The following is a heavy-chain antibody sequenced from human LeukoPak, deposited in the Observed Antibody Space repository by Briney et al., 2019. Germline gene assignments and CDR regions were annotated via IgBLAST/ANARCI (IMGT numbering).Heavy chain of an antibody. CDR3: ARINLWPGNWIDS. CDR1: GGSVGDHF. Sequence: SATLSLTCGLNGGSVGDHFWAWLRQSPGKGLEWIGEVNQRGTINSNPSLKSRVAISVETSKNQFSLKLTSVTAADTAVYYCARINLWPGNWIDSWGQGSLVTVSS. D-gene: IGHD2/OR15-2a*01. J-gene: IGHJ5*01. V-gene: IGHV4-34*01. CDR2: VNQRGTI.